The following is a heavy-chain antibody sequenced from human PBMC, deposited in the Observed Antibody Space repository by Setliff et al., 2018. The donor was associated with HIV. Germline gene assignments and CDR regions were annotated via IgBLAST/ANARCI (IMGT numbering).Heavy chain of an antibody. CDR1: GFTFGSYA. CDR3: ARGHYFKDV. CDR2: ISGSAGTT. J-gene: IGHJ6*02. Sequence: PGGSLRLSCAPSGFTFGSYAMSWVRQAPGKGLEWVSGISGSAGTTYYADSVKGRFTISRDNSKNSLYLQMNSLRAEDTAVYHCARGHYFKDVWGQGTTVTVS. D-gene: IGHD3-22*01. V-gene: IGHV3-23*01.